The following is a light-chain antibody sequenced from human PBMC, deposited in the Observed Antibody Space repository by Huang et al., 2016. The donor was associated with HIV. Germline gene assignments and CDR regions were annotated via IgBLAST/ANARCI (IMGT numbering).Light chain of an antibody. J-gene: IGKJ1*01. Sequence: EIVLTQSPGTLSLSPGERATLSCRASQIVSSSYLAWYQQKPGQAPRLLIYGASNRATGIPDRFSGSWSGTDFTLTISRLEPEDFAVYYCQQCGSSPRTFGQGTKVEIK. V-gene: IGKV3-20*01. CDR1: QIVSSSY. CDR3: QQCGSSPRT. CDR2: GAS.